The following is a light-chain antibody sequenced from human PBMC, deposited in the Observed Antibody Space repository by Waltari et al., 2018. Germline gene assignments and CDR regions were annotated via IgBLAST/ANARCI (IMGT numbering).Light chain of an antibody. V-gene: IGKV1-5*03. J-gene: IGKJ2*01. CDR3: QLYNSYSYT. Sequence: DIQMTQSPSTLSASVGDRVTITCWASQSISNWLAWYQQRPGKAPKLLIYKASSLESGVPSRFSGSGSGTEFTLTITSLQPDDFATYYCQLYNSYSYTFGQGTKLEIK. CDR2: KAS. CDR1: QSISNW.